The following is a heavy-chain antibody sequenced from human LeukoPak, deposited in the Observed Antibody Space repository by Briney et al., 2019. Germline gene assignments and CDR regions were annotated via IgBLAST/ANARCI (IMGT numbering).Heavy chain of an antibody. CDR3: ARGDY. V-gene: IGHV3-30*04. CDR2: ISYDGGNK. CDR1: GFTFSRYA. J-gene: IGHJ4*02. Sequence: GGSLRLSCAASGFTFSRYAMHWVRQAPGKGLEWVTVISYDGGNKYYADSVKGRITISRDNSKNTLYLQMNSLRADDTAVYYCARGDYWGQGTLVTVSS.